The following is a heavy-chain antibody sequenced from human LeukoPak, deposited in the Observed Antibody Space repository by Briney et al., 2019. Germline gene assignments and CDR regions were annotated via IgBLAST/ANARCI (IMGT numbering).Heavy chain of an antibody. CDR2: IWYDGSEK. CDR1: GFTFSDYG. D-gene: IGHD6-6*01. Sequence: GGSLRLSCAASGFTFSDYGIQWVRQAPGQGLEGVALIWYDGSEKYYADSVKGRFTISRDNTKNTLYLQLNSLRADDTAVYYCARAHSSSSTFDLWGQGTLVTVSS. CDR3: ARAHSSSSTFDL. V-gene: IGHV3-33*01. J-gene: IGHJ4*02.